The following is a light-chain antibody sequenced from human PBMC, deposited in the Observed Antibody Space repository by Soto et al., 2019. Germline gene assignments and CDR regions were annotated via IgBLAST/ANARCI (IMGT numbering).Light chain of an antibody. J-gene: IGKJ1*01. Sequence: SVLTQSPATLSLSPGKRATLSCRASQNISNYLICYQQKPGEAPRLLIYDVSNTATGIPGRFSGSASGTDSPTTIRRLEPEAFAVYYCQQRSKWTRTFGQGTKVDIK. CDR1: QNISNY. CDR3: QQRSKWTRT. CDR2: DVS. V-gene: IGKV3-11*01.